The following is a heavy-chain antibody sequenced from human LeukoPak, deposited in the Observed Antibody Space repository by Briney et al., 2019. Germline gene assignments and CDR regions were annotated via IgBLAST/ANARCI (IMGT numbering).Heavy chain of an antibody. D-gene: IGHD6-25*01. CDR1: GFSFSSYE. Sequence: GGSLRLSCAASGFSFSSYEMNWVRQAPGKGLEWISYISASGTLTHYADSVEGRFTISRDNAKNSTYLQMNSLAGEDTAVYYCARDGTPIYSSGWVYMDVWGKGTTVTISS. V-gene: IGHV3-48*03. CDR3: ARDGTPIYSSGWVYMDV. CDR2: ISASGTLT. J-gene: IGHJ6*04.